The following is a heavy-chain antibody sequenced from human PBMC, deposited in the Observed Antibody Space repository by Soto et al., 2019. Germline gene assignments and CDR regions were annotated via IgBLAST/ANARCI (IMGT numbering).Heavy chain of an antibody. CDR1: GFTFSSYG. CDR2: ISYDGSNK. V-gene: IGHV3-30*18. Sequence: GGSLRLSCAASGFTFSSYGMHWVRQAPGKGLEWVAVISYDGSNKYYADSVKGRFTISRDNSKNTLYLQMNSLRAEDTAVYYCAKVTDGNSYYFVLDGRGQGTTVTVSS. J-gene: IGHJ6*02. D-gene: IGHD2-15*01. CDR3: AKVTDGNSYYFVLDG.